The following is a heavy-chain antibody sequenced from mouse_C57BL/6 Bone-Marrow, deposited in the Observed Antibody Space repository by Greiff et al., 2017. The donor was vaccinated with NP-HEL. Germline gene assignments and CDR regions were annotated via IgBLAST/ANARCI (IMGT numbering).Heavy chain of an antibody. Sequence: EVQLQQSGPELVKPGASVKMSCKASGYTFTDYNMHWVKQSHGKSLEWIGYINPNNGGTSYNQKFKGKATLTVNKSSSTAYMELRSLTSEESAVYYCARCGVVPSYWYFDVWGTGTTVTVSS. CDR3: ARCGVVPSYWYFDV. J-gene: IGHJ1*03. CDR1: GYTFTDYN. V-gene: IGHV1-22*01. D-gene: IGHD1-1*01. CDR2: INPNNGGT.